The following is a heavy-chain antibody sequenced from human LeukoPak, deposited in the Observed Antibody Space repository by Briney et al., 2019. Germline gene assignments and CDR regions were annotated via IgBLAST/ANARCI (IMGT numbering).Heavy chain of an antibody. J-gene: IGHJ4*02. CDR1: GFTFSIYH. CDR3: AREQFRASGYTSGLWDS. Sequence: GGSLRLSCAASGFTFSIYHMLGPRQAPGRGLVGFSFIGANGGGTRYADSVRDRFTISRDDSENTLFLQMHSLRGDDTAVYHCAREQFRASGYTSGLWDSWGPGTLVTVSS. D-gene: IGHD6-19*01. CDR2: IGANGGGT. V-gene: IGHV3-23*01.